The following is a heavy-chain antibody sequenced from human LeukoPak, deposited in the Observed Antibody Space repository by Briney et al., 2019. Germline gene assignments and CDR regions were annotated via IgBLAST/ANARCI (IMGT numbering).Heavy chain of an antibody. J-gene: IGHJ4*02. Sequence: GESLRVSCAASGFTFSSYAMGWVRQAPGEGLEWVSSITASGGTYYVDSVEGRFTISRDISKNTVYMQMNSLRAEDTAVYYRAKDRSRDGGNFDYWGQGTLVTVSS. CDR1: GFTFSSYA. CDR3: AKDRSRDGGNFDY. V-gene: IGHV3-23*01. D-gene: IGHD4-23*01. CDR2: ITASGGT.